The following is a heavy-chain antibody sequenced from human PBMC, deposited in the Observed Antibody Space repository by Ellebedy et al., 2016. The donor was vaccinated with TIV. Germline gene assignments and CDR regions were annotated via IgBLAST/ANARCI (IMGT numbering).Heavy chain of an antibody. D-gene: IGHD4-17*01. Sequence: PGGSLRLSCAASGFTFSSYNMNWVRQAPGMGLEWVSSISSSSSYIYYAVSVKGRFTISRDNAKNSLYLQMNSLRAEDTAVYYCARGASLYGDYVFDYWGQGTLVTVSS. V-gene: IGHV3-21*01. CDR1: GFTFSSYN. J-gene: IGHJ4*02. CDR3: ARGASLYGDYVFDY. CDR2: ISSSSSYI.